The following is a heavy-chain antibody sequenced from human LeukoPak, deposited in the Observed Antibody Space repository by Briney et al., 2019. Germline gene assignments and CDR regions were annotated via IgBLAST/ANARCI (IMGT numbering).Heavy chain of an antibody. J-gene: IGHJ6*02. CDR3: AKDRDSSGWYLYYYYYGMDV. V-gene: IGHV3-23*01. Sequence: GGSLRLSCAASGFTFSSYGMHWVRQAPGKGLEWVSAISGSGGSTYYADSVKGRFTISRDNSKNTLYLQMNSLRAEDTAVYYCAKDRDSSGWYLYYYYYGMDVWGQGTTVTVSS. CDR1: GFTFSSYG. D-gene: IGHD6-19*01. CDR2: ISGSGGST.